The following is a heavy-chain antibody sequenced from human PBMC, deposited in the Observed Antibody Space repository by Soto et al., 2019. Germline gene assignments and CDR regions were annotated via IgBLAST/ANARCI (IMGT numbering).Heavy chain of an antibody. V-gene: IGHV1-58*01. CDR2: IVVGSGNT. Sequence: QMQLVQSGPEVKKPGTSVKVSCKASGFTFTSSAVQWVRQARGQRLEWIGWIVVGSGNTNYAQKFQERVTITRDMSTSTAYMELGSLRSEDTAVYYCAAVNRVVTAMNDYWGQGTLVTVSS. CDR3: AAVNRVVTAMNDY. CDR1: GFTFTSSA. D-gene: IGHD2-21*02. J-gene: IGHJ4*02.